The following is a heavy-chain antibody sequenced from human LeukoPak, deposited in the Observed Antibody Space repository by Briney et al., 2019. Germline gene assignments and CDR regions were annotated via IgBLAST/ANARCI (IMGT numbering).Heavy chain of an antibody. Sequence: GSLRLSCAASGFTFSSYEMNWVRQAPGKGLEWIGSIYYSGSTYYNPSLKSRVTISVDTSTNQFSLKLSSVTAADTAVYYCARVDFPLIALAGTKHNWFDPWGQGTLVTVSS. CDR3: ARVDFPLIALAGTKHNWFDP. CDR2: IYYSGST. D-gene: IGHD6-19*01. J-gene: IGHJ5*02. CDR1: GFTFSSYE. V-gene: IGHV4-39*07.